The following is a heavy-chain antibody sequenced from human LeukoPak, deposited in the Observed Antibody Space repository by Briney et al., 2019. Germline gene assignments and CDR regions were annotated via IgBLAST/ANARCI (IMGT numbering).Heavy chain of an antibody. CDR1: GITNYW. D-gene: IGHD3-16*01. J-gene: IGHJ4*02. CDR3: ATDLNWVAY. CDR2: INKDSSER. Sequence: GGSLRLSCVGSGITNYWMTWVRQAPGKGLESVANINKDSSERYYLDSVKGRFTISRDNTKSSLFLQMNSLRVEDTGIYYCATDLNWVAYWGQGARVTVSS. V-gene: IGHV3-7*01.